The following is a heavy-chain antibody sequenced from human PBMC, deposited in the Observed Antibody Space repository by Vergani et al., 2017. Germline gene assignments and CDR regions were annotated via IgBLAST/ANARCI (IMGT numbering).Heavy chain of an antibody. J-gene: IGHJ6*03. CDR3: ARDLGQLERRNYYYYMDV. D-gene: IGHD1-1*01. Sequence: QVQLQESGPGLLKPSETLSLTCTVSGYSISSGYYWGWIRQPPGKGLEWIGSISHSGYTFYSPSLKSRVSMSVDTSKNQFSLKLSSVTAADTAVYYCARDLGQLERRNYYYYMDVWGKGTTVTVSS. CDR2: ISHSGYT. CDR1: GYSISSGYY. V-gene: IGHV4-38-2*02.